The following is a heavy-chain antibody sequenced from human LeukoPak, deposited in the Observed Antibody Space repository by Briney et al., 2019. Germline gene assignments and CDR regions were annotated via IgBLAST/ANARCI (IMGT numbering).Heavy chain of an antibody. CDR2: INPNGGGT. J-gene: IGHJ4*02. V-gene: IGHV1-46*01. Sequence: ASVKVSCKTSGYTFTSYYMHWMRQAPGQGLEWVGMINPNGGGTSSAQNLQGRVTMTTDTSTNTAYMELRSLRSDDTAVYYCARDGGGQQWLVQVYWGQGTLVTVSS. D-gene: IGHD6-19*01. CDR1: GYTFTSYY. CDR3: ARDGGGQQWLVQVY.